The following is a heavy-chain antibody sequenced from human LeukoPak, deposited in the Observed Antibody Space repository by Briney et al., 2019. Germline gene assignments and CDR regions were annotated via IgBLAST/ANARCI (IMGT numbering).Heavy chain of an antibody. D-gene: IGHD6-13*01. CDR2: IYYSGST. J-gene: IGHJ1*01. Sequence: SGTLSLTRTVSGGPISSSSYYWGWIRQPPGKGLEWIGSIYYSGSTYYNPSLKSRVTISVDTSKNQFSLKLSSVTAADTAVYYCARVAVDSSSWYFAEYFQHWGQGTLVTVSS. V-gene: IGHV4-39*07. CDR1: GGPISSSSYY. CDR3: ARVAVDSSSWYFAEYFQH.